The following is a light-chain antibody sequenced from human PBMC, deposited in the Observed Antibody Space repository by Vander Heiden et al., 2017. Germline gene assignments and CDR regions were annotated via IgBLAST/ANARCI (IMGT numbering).Light chain of an antibody. CDR1: SSNLGTGYD. CDR3: QSYDSTLGGWV. V-gene: IGLV1-40*01. Sequence: QSLLTLPPSVSVAPGQRVTISCTGSSSNLGTGYDVHWYQHLPGTAPRLLIYDNENRPSGVPDRFSGSKSGTSASLAITGLQAEDESFYYCQSYDSTLGGWVFGGGTKLTVV. J-gene: IGLJ3*02. CDR2: DNE.